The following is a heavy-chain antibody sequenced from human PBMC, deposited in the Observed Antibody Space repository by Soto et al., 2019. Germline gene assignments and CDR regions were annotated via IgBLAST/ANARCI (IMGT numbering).Heavy chain of an antibody. CDR2: IIPIFGTA. V-gene: IGHV1-69*13. CDR1: GGTFSSYA. CDR3: AGGLVEYGYGDYAPLDY. J-gene: IGHJ4*02. D-gene: IGHD4-17*01. Sequence: SVKVSCKASGGTFSSYAISWVRQAPGQGLEWMGGIIPIFGTANYAQKFQGRVTITADESTSTAYMELSSLRSEDTAVYYCAGGLVEYGYGDYAPLDYWGKGTLVTVSS.